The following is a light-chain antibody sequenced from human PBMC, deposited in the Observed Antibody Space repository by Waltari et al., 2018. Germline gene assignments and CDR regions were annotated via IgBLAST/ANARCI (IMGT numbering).Light chain of an antibody. CDR1: SSDIGSNT. Sequence: QSVLTQPPSTSGTPGQRVTISCSGSSSDIGSNTVNWYQQLPGTAPKLLIYSSNQRPSGVPDRFSGSKSDTSASLAISGLQSEDEADYYCAAWDDSGFVVFGGGTKLTVL. CDR3: AAWDDSGFVV. J-gene: IGLJ2*01. CDR2: SSN. V-gene: IGLV1-44*01.